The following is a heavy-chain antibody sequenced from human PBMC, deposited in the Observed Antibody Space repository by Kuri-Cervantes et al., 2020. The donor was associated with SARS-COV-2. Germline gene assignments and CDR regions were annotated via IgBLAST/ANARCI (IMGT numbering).Heavy chain of an antibody. J-gene: IGHJ6*02. CDR1: GFNFSMFA. D-gene: IGHD6-19*01. CDR2: ISSNGGST. V-gene: IGHV3-64*01. Sequence: GGSLRLSCEASGFNFSMFAMHWVRQAPGKGLEYVSAISSNGGSTYYANSVKGRFTISRDNSKNTLHPQMGSLGPEDMAVYYCARGYSSGWPYYYYYGMDVWGQGTTVTVSS. CDR3: ARGYSSGWPYYYYYGMDV.